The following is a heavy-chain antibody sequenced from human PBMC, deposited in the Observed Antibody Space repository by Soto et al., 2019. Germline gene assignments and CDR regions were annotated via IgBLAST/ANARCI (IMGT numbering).Heavy chain of an antibody. J-gene: IGHJ4*02. CDR3: ARGPTYCGGDCYYYFVY. Sequence: EAQLVESGGGLVQPGGSLRLSCAASGFTFRSYWMSWVRQAPGRGLEWVANIKEDGSEKDYVDSVKGRFTISRDNVKTSLYLQMNSLRAEDTAVYFCARGPTYCGGDCYYYFVYWGQGTLVTVSS. D-gene: IGHD2-21*02. CDR1: GFTFRSYW. V-gene: IGHV3-7*05. CDR2: IKEDGSEK.